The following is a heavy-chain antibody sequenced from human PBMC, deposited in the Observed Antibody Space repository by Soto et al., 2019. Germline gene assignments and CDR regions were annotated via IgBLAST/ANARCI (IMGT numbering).Heavy chain of an antibody. D-gene: IGHD1-1*01. V-gene: IGHV1-8*01. Sequence: QLQLVQSGAEVKKPGASVKVSCKASGYTFTSYDINWVRQATGQGLEWMGWMNGNSGNTGYAQKFRGRVTMTRDTSMSTAYMELSSLTSEDTAVYYCASRTIAYWYFDLWGRGTLVTVSS. CDR1: GYTFTSYD. J-gene: IGHJ2*01. CDR3: ASRTIAYWYFDL. CDR2: MNGNSGNT.